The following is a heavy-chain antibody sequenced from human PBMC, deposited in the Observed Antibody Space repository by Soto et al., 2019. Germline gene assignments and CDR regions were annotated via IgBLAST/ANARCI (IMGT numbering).Heavy chain of an antibody. V-gene: IGHV3-53*01. Sequence: PGGSLRLSCAASGFTVSRNYMNWVRQAPGKGLEWVSVIYSGGDTYYADSVKGRFTISRDNSKNTLYLQMNSLRAEDTAVYYCATDPVAAAPSYCGQGTLVTVSS. CDR1: GFTVSRNY. D-gene: IGHD6-13*01. CDR2: IYSGGDT. CDR3: ATDPVAAAPSY. J-gene: IGHJ4*02.